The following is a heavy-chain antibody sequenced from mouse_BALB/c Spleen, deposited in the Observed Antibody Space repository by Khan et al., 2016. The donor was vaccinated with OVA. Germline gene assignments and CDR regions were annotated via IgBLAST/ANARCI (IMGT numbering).Heavy chain of an antibody. CDR2: IDPSKSET. Sequence: QVQLQPSGPELVRPGASVKMSCKASGYTFTSFWINWVKQRPGQGLEWIGMIDPSKSETRLNQKFKDKATLNVDKSSNTAYMQLSRLTSEDSAVYYCTRGGYGSPFAYWGQGTLVTVSA. CDR3: TRGGYGSPFAY. J-gene: IGHJ3*01. CDR1: GYTFTSFW. D-gene: IGHD1-1*01. V-gene: IGHV1S127*01.